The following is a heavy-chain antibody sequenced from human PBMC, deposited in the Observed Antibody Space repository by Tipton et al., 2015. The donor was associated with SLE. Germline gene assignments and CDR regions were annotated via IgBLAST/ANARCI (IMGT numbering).Heavy chain of an antibody. J-gene: IGHJ4*02. CDR3: VKDRRLSGWYFDY. CDR1: GFTFDIHS. Sequence: SLRLSCETSGFTFDIHSLHWVRQRPGKGLEWVAGILANVVSTGHADSVRGRFTISRDNAKRSLYLQMTGLRPEDTAVYYCVKDRRLSGWYFDYWGQGTLVTVSS. D-gene: IGHD6-19*01. V-gene: IGHV3-9*01. CDR2: ILANVVST.